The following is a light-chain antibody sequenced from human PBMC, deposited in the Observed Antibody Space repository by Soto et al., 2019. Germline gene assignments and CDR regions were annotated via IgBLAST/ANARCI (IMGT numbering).Light chain of an antibody. CDR2: DAS. V-gene: IGKV3-20*01. CDR3: QQYGGSLPYT. J-gene: IGKJ2*01. CDR1: QSVSSSY. Sequence: EIVLTQSPGTLSLSPGERATLSCRASQSVSSSYLAWYQHKPGQAPRLLMSDASRRAAGIPDRFSGSGSGTDFTLILSRLEPEDFAVYDCQQYGGSLPYTLGQGTKLDIK.